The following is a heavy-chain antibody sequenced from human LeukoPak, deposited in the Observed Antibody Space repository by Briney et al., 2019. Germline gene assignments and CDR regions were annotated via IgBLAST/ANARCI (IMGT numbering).Heavy chain of an antibody. CDR3: ARDGPEPVLRFLEWLWYFDY. D-gene: IGHD3-3*01. J-gene: IGHJ4*02. V-gene: IGHV1-69*04. Sequence: SVKVSCKASGGTFSSFAISWVRQAPGQGLEWMGRIIPILGIANYAQKFQGRVTITADKSTSTAYMELSSLRSEDTAVYYCARDGPEPVLRFLEWLWYFDYWGQGTLVTVSS. CDR1: GGTFSSFA. CDR2: IIPILGIA.